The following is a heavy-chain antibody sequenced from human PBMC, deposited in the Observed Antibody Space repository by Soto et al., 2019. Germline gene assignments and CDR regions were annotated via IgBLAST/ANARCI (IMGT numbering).Heavy chain of an antibody. V-gene: IGHV4-39*01. Sequence: SETLSLTCTVSGGSISRSNYYWGWIRQPPGKGLEWIGSIYYSGSTNYNSSLKSRVTISVDTSKNQFSLRLSTVTAADTAVYYCASPTLGAFDIWGQGTMVTVSS. CDR3: ASPTLGAFDI. J-gene: IGHJ3*02. CDR1: GGSISRSNYY. D-gene: IGHD1-26*01. CDR2: IYYSGST.